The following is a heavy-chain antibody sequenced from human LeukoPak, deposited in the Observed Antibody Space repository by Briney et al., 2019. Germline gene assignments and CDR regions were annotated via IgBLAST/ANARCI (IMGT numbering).Heavy chain of an antibody. D-gene: IGHD3-3*01. Sequence: GGSLRLSCAASGFTFSSYAMHWVRQAPGKGLEWVAVISYDGSNKYHADSVKGRFTISRDNSKNMLYLQMNSLRAEDTAVYYCAKVSHNDFWSGFDAFDIWGQGTMVTVSS. CDR3: AKVSHNDFWSGFDAFDI. CDR2: ISYDGSNK. V-gene: IGHV3-30-3*01. CDR1: GFTFSSYA. J-gene: IGHJ3*02.